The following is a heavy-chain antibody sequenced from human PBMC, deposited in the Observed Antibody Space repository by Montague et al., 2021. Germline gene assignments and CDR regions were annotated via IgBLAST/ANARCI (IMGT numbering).Heavy chain of an antibody. CDR1: GDSISSYY. Sequence: SETLSLTCTVSGDSISSYYWSWIRQPPGKGLEWIGYFYYSGSTNYNPSLKSRVTMSLDTSKNQLSLKLSSVTAADTAIYYCARSPTQWLVFAYWGKGPLVTVSS. CDR2: FYYSGST. CDR3: ARSPTQWLVFAY. V-gene: IGHV4-59*01. D-gene: IGHD6-19*01. J-gene: IGHJ4*02.